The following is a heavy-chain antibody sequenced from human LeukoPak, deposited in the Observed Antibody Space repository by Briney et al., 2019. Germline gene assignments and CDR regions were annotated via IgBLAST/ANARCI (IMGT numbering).Heavy chain of an antibody. CDR3: AKSPSQKGVDV. Sequence: SETLSLTCAAYGGSFSGYYWSWIRQPPGKGLEWIGEINHSGSTNYNPSLKSRVTISVDTSKNQFSLKLSSVTAADTAVYYCAKSPSQKGVDVWGQGTTVTVSS. CDR1: GGSFSGYY. V-gene: IGHV4-34*01. J-gene: IGHJ6*02. CDR2: INHSGST.